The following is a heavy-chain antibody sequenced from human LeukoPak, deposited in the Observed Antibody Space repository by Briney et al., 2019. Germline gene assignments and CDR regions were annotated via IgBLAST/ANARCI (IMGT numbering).Heavy chain of an antibody. CDR2: IYSGGST. D-gene: IGHD3-3*01. J-gene: IGHJ4*02. CDR1: GFTVSSNY. Sequence: GGSLRLSCAASGFTVSSNYMSWVRQAPGKGLEGVSVIYSGGSTYYADSVKGRFTISRDNSKNTLYLQMNSLRAEDTAVYYCARDWSHRCFDYWGQGTLVTVSS. CDR3: ARDWSHRCFDY. V-gene: IGHV3-53*01.